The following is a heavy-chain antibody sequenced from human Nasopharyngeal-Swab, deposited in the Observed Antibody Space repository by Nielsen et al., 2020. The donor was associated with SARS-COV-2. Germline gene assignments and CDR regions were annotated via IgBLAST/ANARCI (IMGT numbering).Heavy chain of an antibody. CDR3: AKALTPYVWGSYRYMDY. D-gene: IGHD3-16*02. Sequence: VRQAPGKGLEWVSSISSSSYIYYADSVKGRFTISRDYSKTTLYLQMNSLRAEDTAVYYCAKALTPYVWGSYRYMDYWGQGTLVTVSS. J-gene: IGHJ4*02. V-gene: IGHV3-21*04. CDR2: ISSSSYI.